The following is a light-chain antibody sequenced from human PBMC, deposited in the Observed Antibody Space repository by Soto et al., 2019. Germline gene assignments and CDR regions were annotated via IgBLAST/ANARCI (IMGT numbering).Light chain of an antibody. CDR3: SSYAGRKPVI. Sequence: QSALTQPASVSGSPGQSITISCTGTSSDVGGYNYVSWYQQHPGKAPKLMIYDVTKRPSGVPDRFSGSKSGNTASLTVSGLQAEDEAVYYCSSYAGRKPVIFGGGTKLTVL. V-gene: IGLV2-8*01. CDR1: SSDVGGYNY. J-gene: IGLJ2*01. CDR2: DVT.